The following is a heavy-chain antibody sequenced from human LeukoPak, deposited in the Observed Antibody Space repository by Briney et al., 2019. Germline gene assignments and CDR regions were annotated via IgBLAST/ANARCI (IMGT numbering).Heavy chain of an antibody. D-gene: IGHD6-6*01. Sequence: GASVKVSCKASGGTFSSYAISWVRQAPGQGLEWVGRIIPILGIANYAQKFQGRVTITADKSTSTAYMELSSLRSEDTAVYYCARGERSSSAPIDYWGQGTLVTVSS. CDR2: IIPILGIA. V-gene: IGHV1-69*04. J-gene: IGHJ4*02. CDR1: GGTFSSYA. CDR3: ARGERSSSAPIDY.